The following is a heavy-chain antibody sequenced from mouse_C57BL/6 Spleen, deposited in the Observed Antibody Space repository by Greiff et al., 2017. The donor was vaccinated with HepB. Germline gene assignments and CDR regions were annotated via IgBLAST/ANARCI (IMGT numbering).Heavy chain of an antibody. J-gene: IGHJ3*01. CDR1: GFTFSSYA. CDR3: TRERLTGTGFAY. V-gene: IGHV5-9-1*02. Sequence: EVHLVESGEGLVKPGGSLKLSCAASGFTFSSYAMSWVRQTPEKRLEWVAYISSGGDYIYYADTVKGRFTISRDNARNTLYLQMSSLKSEDTAMYYCTRERLTGTGFAYWGQGTLVTVSA. D-gene: IGHD4-1*01. CDR2: ISSGGDYI.